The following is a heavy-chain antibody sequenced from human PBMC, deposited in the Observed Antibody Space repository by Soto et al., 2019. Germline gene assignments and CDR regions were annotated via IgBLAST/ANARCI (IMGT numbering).Heavy chain of an antibody. J-gene: IGHJ4*02. D-gene: IGHD3-3*01. CDR3: ARGIFGSGTANDY. Sequence: EVQLVESGGGLVQPGGSLRLSCAASGFTFSGSWMHWVRQAPGKGLVWVSRINGDGSGTSYADFVKGRFTISRDNAKNTLFLKMNGLRAEDTAVYYCARGIFGSGTANDYWGQGTRVTVSS. CDR1: GFTFSGSW. CDR2: INGDGSGT. V-gene: IGHV3-74*01.